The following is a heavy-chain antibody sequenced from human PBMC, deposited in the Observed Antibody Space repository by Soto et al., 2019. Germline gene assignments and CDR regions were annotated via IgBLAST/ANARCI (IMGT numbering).Heavy chain of an antibody. D-gene: IGHD5-12*01. CDR2: INHSGST. J-gene: IGHJ4*02. CDR3: ARGNIVATTNFDY. V-gene: IGHV4-34*01. CDR1: GGSFSGYY. Sequence: SETLSLTCAVYGGSFSGYYWSWIRPPPGKGLEWIGEINHSGSTNYNPSLKSRVTISVDTSKNQFSLKLSSVTAADTAVYYCARGNIVATTNFDYWGQGTLVTVSS.